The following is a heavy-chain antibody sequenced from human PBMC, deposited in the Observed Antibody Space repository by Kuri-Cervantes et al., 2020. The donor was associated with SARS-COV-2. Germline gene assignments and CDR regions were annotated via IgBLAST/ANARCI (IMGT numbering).Heavy chain of an antibody. CDR2: ISAYNGNT. V-gene: IGHV1-18*04. CDR3: ARRIAAAGYYYYYGMDV. D-gene: IGHD6-13*01. J-gene: IGHJ6*04. CDR1: GYTFTSYG. Sequence: ASVKVSCKASGYTFTSYGISWVRQAPGQGLEWMGWISAYNGNTNYVQKLQGRVTMTTDASTSTAYMELRSLRSDDTAVYYCARRIAAAGYYYYYGMDVWGKGTTVTVSS.